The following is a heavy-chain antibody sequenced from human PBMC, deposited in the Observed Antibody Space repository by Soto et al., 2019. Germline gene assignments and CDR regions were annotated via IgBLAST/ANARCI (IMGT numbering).Heavy chain of an antibody. Sequence: SVNVSCKASGGTFSSYAISWVRQAPGQGLEWMGGIIPIFGTANYAQKFQGRVTITADESTSTAYMELSSLRSEDTAVYYCASAIKMKTYYYDSSGYSPFDYWGQGTLVTVLL. J-gene: IGHJ4*02. CDR3: ASAIKMKTYYYDSSGYSPFDY. CDR1: GGTFSSYA. V-gene: IGHV1-69*13. D-gene: IGHD3-22*01. CDR2: IIPIFGTA.